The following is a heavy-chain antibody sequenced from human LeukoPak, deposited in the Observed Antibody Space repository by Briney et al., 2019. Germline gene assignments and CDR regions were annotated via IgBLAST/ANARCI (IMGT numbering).Heavy chain of an antibody. CDR1: GFTFSNYW. CDR3: ARDDSWDSSGYYSFDY. D-gene: IGHD3-22*01. V-gene: IGHV3-7*01. CDR2: IKQDGSET. J-gene: IGHJ4*02. Sequence: GGSLRLTCAASGFTFSNYWMNWVRQAPGKGLEWVGNIKQDGSETYYVDSVKCRFTISRDNAKNSLYLQMNSLRAEDTAVYYCARDDSWDSSGYYSFDYWGQGTRVTVSS.